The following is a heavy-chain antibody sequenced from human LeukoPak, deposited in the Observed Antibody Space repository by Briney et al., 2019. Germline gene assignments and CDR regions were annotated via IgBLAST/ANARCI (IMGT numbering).Heavy chain of an antibody. D-gene: IGHD1-26*01. CDR1: GGSISSYY. V-gene: IGHV4-59*12. J-gene: IGHJ4*02. CDR3: ARENTGSYREFDY. Sequence: SETLSLTCTVSGGSISSYYWSWIRLPPGKGLEWIGYIYYTGATYYNPSLKSRVTMSVDSSNNQFSLKLSSVTAADTAVFYCARENTGSYREFDYWGQGTLVTVSS. CDR2: IYYTGAT.